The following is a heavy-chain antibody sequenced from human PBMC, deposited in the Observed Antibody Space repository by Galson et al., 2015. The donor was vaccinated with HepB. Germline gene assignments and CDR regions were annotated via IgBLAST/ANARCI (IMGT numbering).Heavy chain of an antibody. CDR2: ISYDGGNK. J-gene: IGHJ4*02. Sequence: SLRLSCAASGFTFTSYAIHWVRQAPGKGLEWVAFISYDGGNKFYGEFVKGRFTISRDNSKNTVYVQMNSLKPEDTAVYYCARDMWKVTPNSFDYWGRGTLVTFSS. D-gene: IGHD2-21*02. V-gene: IGHV3-30-3*01. CDR1: GFTFTSYA. CDR3: ARDMWKVTPNSFDY.